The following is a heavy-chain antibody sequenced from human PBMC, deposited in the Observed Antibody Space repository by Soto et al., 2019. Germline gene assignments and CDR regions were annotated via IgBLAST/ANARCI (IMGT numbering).Heavy chain of an antibody. Sequence: GGSLRLSCAASGFIFENFGMSWVRQAPGKXLEWISSISGSGFKEYDADSVKGRFTISRDNSKSTVYLELNNLSAEDTAVYHCAKNQGVELVPLATVDWFDPWGQGSVVTVSS. CDR2: ISGSGFKE. V-gene: IGHV3-23*01. CDR3: AKNQGVELVPLATVDWFDP. J-gene: IGHJ5*02. D-gene: IGHD1-26*01. CDR1: GFIFENFG.